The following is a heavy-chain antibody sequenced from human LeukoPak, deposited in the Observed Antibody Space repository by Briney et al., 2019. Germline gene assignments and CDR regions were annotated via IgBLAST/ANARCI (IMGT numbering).Heavy chain of an antibody. Sequence: ASVKVSCKASGYTFTGYYMHWVRQAPGQGLEWMGWINPNSGGTNYAQKFQGRVTMTTDTSTSTAYMELRSLRSDDTAVYYCARNPDPLYYYDSSEDAFDIWGQGTMVTVSS. CDR3: ARNPDPLYYYDSSEDAFDI. J-gene: IGHJ3*02. CDR2: INPNSGGT. D-gene: IGHD3-22*01. V-gene: IGHV1-2*02. CDR1: GYTFTGYY.